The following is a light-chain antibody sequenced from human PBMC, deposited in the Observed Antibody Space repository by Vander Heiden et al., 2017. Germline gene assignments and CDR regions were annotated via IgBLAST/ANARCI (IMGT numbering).Light chain of an antibody. J-gene: IGLJ2*01. CDR3: SSYAGRNNLV. V-gene: IGLV2-8*01. Sequence: QSALTQPPSASGSPGQSVTISCTGTRSDVGGYYYVSWYQQHPGKAPKLMIYEVNKRPSGVPDRFSGSKSGNTASLTVSGLQAEDEADYYCSSYAGRNNLVFGGGTKLTVL. CDR2: EVN. CDR1: RSDVGGYYY.